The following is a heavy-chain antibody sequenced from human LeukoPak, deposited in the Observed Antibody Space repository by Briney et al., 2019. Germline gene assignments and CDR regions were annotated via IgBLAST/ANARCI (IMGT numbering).Heavy chain of an antibody. CDR1: GFTFSKYW. D-gene: IGHD6-19*01. J-gene: IGHJ4*02. CDR3: ATKQWLAPPPDS. Sequence: PGGSLRLSCAASGFTFSKYWMLWVRQAPGKGLESVSRINTDGTVTTYADSVKSRFTVSRDNADSTMFLQMNSVRDEDTAVYYCATKQWLAPPPDSWGQGTPVTVSS. V-gene: IGHV3-74*01. CDR2: INTDGTVT.